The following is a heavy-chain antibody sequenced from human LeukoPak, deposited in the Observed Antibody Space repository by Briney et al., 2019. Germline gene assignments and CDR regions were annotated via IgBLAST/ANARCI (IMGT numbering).Heavy chain of an antibody. CDR3: ARDNPNPPYYYDSSGYYPRYFDY. V-gene: IGHV4-31*03. CDR2: IYYSGST. D-gene: IGHD3-22*01. Sequence: SETLSLTCTVSGGSISSGGYYWSWIRQHPGKGLEWIGYIYYSGSTYYNPSLKSRVTISVDTSKNQFSLKLSSVTAADTAVYYCARDNPNPPYYYDSSGYYPRYFDYWGQGTLVTVSS. J-gene: IGHJ4*02. CDR1: GGSISSGGYY.